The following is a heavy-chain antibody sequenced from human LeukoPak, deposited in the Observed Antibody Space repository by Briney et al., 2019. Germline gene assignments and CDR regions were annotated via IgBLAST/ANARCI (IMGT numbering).Heavy chain of an antibody. D-gene: IGHD3-3*01. CDR2: IRYDGSNK. J-gene: IGHJ5*02. CDR3: AKGSGYYTYNWFDP. V-gene: IGHV3-30*02. CDR1: GFIFSSYG. Sequence: GGSLRLSCAASGFIFSSYGMHWVRQAPGKGLEWVAFIRYDGSNKYYADSVRGRFTISRDDSQDTLYLQMNSLRGDDTAVYYCAKGSGYYTYNWFDPWGQGTLVTVSS.